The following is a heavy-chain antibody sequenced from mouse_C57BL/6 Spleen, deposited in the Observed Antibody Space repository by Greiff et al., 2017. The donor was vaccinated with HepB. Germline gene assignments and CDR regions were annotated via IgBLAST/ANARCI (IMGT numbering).Heavy chain of an antibody. CDR2: IDPSDSYT. Sequence: QVQLKQPGAELVRPGTSVKLSCKASGYTFTSYWMHWVKQRPGQGLEWIGVIDPSDSYTNYNQKFKGKATLTVDTSSSTAYMQLSSLTSEDSAVYYCARSGDYYGSSYDWYFDVWGTGTTVTVSS. D-gene: IGHD1-1*01. J-gene: IGHJ1*03. CDR1: GYTFTSYW. CDR3: ARSGDYYGSSYDWYFDV. V-gene: IGHV1-59*01.